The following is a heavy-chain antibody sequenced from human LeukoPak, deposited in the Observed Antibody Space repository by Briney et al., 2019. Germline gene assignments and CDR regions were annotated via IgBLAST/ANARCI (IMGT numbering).Heavy chain of an antibody. CDR2: SNPNSGGT. V-gene: IGHV1-2*02. D-gene: IGHD5-12*01. Sequence: ASVKVSCKASGYTFTGYYMHWVRQAPGQGLEWMGGSNPNSGGTNYAQKFQGRVTMTRDTSISTAYMELSRLRSDDTAVYYCARSYIGATLYYFDYWGQGTLVTVSS. CDR3: ARSYIGATLYYFDY. J-gene: IGHJ4*02. CDR1: GYTFTGYY.